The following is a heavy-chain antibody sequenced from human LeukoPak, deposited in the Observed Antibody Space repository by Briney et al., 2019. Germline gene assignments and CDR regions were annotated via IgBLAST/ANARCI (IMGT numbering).Heavy chain of an antibody. CDR2: IYYSGST. Sequence: PSETLSLTCTVSGGSISSSSYYRGWIRQPPGKGLEWIGSIYYSGSTYYNPSLKSRVTISVDTSKNQFPLKLSSVTAADTAVYYCARDAIVGATGGYYWGQGTLVTVSS. D-gene: IGHD1-26*01. CDR3: ARDAIVGATGGYY. CDR1: GGSISSSSYY. J-gene: IGHJ4*02. V-gene: IGHV4-39*06.